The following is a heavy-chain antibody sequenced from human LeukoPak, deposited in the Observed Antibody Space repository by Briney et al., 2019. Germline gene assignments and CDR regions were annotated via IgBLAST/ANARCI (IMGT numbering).Heavy chain of an antibody. D-gene: IGHD1-26*01. V-gene: IGHV3-66*01. CDR3: AREGSGSYLLQAYFDY. CDR1: GFTVSGNY. Sequence: GGSLRLSCAASGFTVSGNYMSWVRQAPGKGLEWVSVIYSGGSTYYADSVKGRFTISRDNSKNTLYLQMNSLRAEDTAVYYRAREGSGSYLLQAYFDYWGQGTLVTVSS. CDR2: IYSGGST. J-gene: IGHJ4*02.